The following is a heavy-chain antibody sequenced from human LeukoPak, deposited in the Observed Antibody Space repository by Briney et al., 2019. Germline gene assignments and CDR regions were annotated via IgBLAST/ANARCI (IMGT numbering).Heavy chain of an antibody. CDR2: ISSSSSYI. CDR3: AKDRRGSGRYDYVWGSYRYAHFDY. CDR1: GFTFSSYS. V-gene: IGHV3-21*01. Sequence: PGGSLRLSCAASGFTFSSYSMNWVRQAPGKGLEWVSSISSSSSYIYYADSVKGRFTISRDNSKNTLYLQMNSLRAEDTAVYYCAKDRRGSGRYDYVWGSYRYAHFDYWGQGTLVTVSS. J-gene: IGHJ4*02. D-gene: IGHD3-16*02.